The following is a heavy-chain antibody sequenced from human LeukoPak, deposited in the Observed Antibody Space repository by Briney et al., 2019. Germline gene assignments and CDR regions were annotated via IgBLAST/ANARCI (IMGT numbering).Heavy chain of an antibody. CDR3: ATHSRGEMATMDY. CDR2: ISSSSSAI. D-gene: IGHD5-24*01. Sequence: GGSLRLSCAASGFTFSSYSMNWVRQAPGKGLEWVSYISSSSSAIYYADSVKGRLTISRDNAKNSLYLQMNSLRGEDTAVYYCATHSRGEMATMDYWGREPWSPSPQ. CDR1: GFTFSSYS. V-gene: IGHV3-48*04. J-gene: IGHJ4*02.